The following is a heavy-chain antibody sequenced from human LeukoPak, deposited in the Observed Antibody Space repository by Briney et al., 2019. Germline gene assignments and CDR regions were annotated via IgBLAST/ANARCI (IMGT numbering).Heavy chain of an antibody. CDR3: ARAPSITMVRGVITSISLDP. D-gene: IGHD3-10*01. J-gene: IGHJ5*02. V-gene: IGHV1-2*02. CDR2: INPNSGGT. CDR1: GYTFTGYY. Sequence: ASVKVSCKASGYTFTGYYMHWVRQAPGQGLEWMGWINPNSGGTNYAQKFQGRVTMTRDTSISTAYMELSGLRSDDTAVYYCARAPSITMVRGVITSISLDPWGQGTLVTVSS.